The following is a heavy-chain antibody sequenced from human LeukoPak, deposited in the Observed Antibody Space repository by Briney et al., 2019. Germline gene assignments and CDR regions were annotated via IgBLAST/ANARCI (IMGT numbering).Heavy chain of an antibody. J-gene: IGHJ4*02. CDR2: IYHSGST. Sequence: PSETLSLTCAVSGGSISSSNWWSWVRQPPGMGLEWIGEIYHSGSTNYNPSLKSRVTISVDKSKNQFSLKLSSVTAADTAVYYCARVDPDGSGSYPLVYWGQGTLVTVSS. D-gene: IGHD3-10*01. CDR3: ARVDPDGSGSYPLVY. CDR1: GGSISSSNW. V-gene: IGHV4-4*02.